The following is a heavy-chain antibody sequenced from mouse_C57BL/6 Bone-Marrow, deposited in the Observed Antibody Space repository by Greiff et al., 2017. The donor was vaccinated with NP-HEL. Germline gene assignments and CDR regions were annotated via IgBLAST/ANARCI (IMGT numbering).Heavy chain of an antibody. J-gene: IGHJ3*01. CDR1: GYTFTSYW. D-gene: IGHD1-1*01. V-gene: IGHV1-50*01. CDR3: ARDGSSPRWFAY. Sequence: QVQLQQPGAELVKPGASVKLSCKASGYTFTSYWMQWVKQRPGQGLEWIGEIDPSDSYTNYNQKFKGKATLTVDTSSSTAYMQLSSLTSEDAAVYYCARDGSSPRWFAYWGQGTLVTVSA. CDR2: IDPSDSYT.